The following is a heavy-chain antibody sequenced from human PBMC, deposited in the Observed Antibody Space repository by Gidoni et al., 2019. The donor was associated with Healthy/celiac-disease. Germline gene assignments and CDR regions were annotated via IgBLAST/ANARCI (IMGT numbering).Heavy chain of an antibody. V-gene: IGHV4-34*01. D-gene: IGHD3-22*01. CDR2: INHSGST. J-gene: IGHJ6*02. Sequence: VQLQQWGAGLLKPSEPLSLTCAVYGGSFSGYYWSWIRKTPGKGLEWIGEINHSGSTNYNPSLKCRVTISLDTAKRQFSLKLSSVTAADTALYYCARGRYYDSSGYYYVRNLKYVYYGMDVWGQGTTVTVSS. CDR3: ARGRYYDSSGYYYVRNLKYVYYGMDV. CDR1: GGSFSGYY.